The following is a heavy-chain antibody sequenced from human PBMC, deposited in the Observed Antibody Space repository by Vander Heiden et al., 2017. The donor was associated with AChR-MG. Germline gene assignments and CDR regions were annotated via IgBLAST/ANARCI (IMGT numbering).Heavy chain of an antibody. Sequence: QVQLVQSGAEVKKPGASVKVSCKASGYTFTGYYMPWVRQAPGQGLEWMGRINPNSGGTNYAQKFQGRVTMTRDTSISTAYMELSRLRSDDTAVYYCARDNLKDYDFWSYYYYYMDVWGKGTTVTVSS. CDR2: INPNSGGT. J-gene: IGHJ6*03. V-gene: IGHV1-2*06. D-gene: IGHD3-3*01. CDR1: GYTFTGYY. CDR3: ARDNLKDYDFWSYYYYYMDV.